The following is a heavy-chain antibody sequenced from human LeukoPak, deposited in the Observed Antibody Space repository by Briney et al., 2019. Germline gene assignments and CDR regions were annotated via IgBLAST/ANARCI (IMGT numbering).Heavy chain of an antibody. CDR3: AREGGGPSGPLDY. CDR1: GFTVSINY. J-gene: IGHJ4*02. D-gene: IGHD3-3*01. CDR2: IYGGGGT. Sequence: GGSLRLSCAASGFTVSINYMMWVRQAPGTGLEWVSVIYGGGGTYYADSVKGRFTISRDNSKNTLYLQMNSLRAEDTAVYYCAREGGGPSGPLDYWGQGTLVTVSS. V-gene: IGHV3-66*01.